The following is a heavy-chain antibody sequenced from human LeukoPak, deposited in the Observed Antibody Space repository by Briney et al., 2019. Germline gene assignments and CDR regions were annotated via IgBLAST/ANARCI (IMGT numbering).Heavy chain of an antibody. J-gene: IGHJ4*02. V-gene: IGHV3-30-3*01. CDR3: ARGDYYYDSSGLGFDY. Sequence: GRSLRLSCAASGFTFSSYAMHWVRQAPGKGLEWVAVISYDGNNKYYADSVKGRFTISRDNSKNTLYLQMNSLRAEDTAVYYCARGDYYYDSSGLGFDYWGQGTLVTVSS. CDR2: ISYDGNNK. D-gene: IGHD3-22*01. CDR1: GFTFSSYA.